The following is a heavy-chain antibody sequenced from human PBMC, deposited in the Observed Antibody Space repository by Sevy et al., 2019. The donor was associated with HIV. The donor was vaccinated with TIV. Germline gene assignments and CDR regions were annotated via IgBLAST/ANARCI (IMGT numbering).Heavy chain of an antibody. J-gene: IGHJ4*02. CDR2: IIPIFGTA. D-gene: IGHD6-19*01. V-gene: IGHV1-69*13. CDR3: ARGRPPYSSGWYGEAFDY. CDR1: GGTFSSYA. Sequence: ASVKVSCNASGGTFSSYAISWVRQAPGQGLEWMGGIIPIFGTANYAQKFQGRVTITADESTSTAYMELSSLRSEDTAVYYCARGRPPYSSGWYGEAFDYWGQGTLVTVSS.